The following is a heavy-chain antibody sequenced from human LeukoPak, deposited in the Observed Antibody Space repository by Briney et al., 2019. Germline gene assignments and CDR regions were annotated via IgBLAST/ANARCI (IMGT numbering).Heavy chain of an antibody. J-gene: IGHJ4*02. CDR1: GGTCSSYA. CDR2: IIPIFGTA. D-gene: IGHD3-22*01. CDR3: ARASEPYYYDSSGPIFDY. Sequence: SVKVSCKASGGTCSSYAISWVRQAPGQWLEWMGGIIPIFGTANYAQKFQGRVTITADESTSTAYMELSSLRSEDTAVDYCARASEPYYYDSSGPIFDYWGQGTLVTVSS. V-gene: IGHV1-69*13.